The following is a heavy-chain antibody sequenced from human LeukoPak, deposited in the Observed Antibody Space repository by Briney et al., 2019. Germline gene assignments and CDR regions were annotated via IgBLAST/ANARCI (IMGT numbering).Heavy chain of an antibody. J-gene: IGHJ4*02. CDR2: IYYDGST. V-gene: IGHV4-39*01. CDR3: ARLGSSWPHYYSDY. D-gene: IGHD6-13*01. CDR1: GGSISSGDYY. Sequence: PSETLSLTCTVSGGSISSGDYYWGWIRQPPGKGLEWIENIYYDGSTYYTPSLKSRVTISVDTSKNQFSLQLTSVTAADTAVYHCARLGSSWPHYYSDYWRQGTLVTVSS.